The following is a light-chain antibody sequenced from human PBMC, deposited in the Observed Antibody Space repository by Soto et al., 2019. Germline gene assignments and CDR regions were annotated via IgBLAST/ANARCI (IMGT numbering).Light chain of an antibody. Sequence: DLQMTQSPSTRSASVGDRVTITCRASQTISSWLAWYQQEPGKAPKLLIYDASSLESGVPSRFSGSGSGTEFTLTISSLQPDDFATYYCQQYNSYSAFGQGTKVEIK. V-gene: IGKV1-5*01. CDR3: QQYNSYSA. CDR2: DAS. J-gene: IGKJ1*01. CDR1: QTISSW.